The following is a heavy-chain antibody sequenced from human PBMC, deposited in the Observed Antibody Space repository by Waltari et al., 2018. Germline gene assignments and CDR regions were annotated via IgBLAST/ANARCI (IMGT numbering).Heavy chain of an antibody. V-gene: IGHV3-23*01. J-gene: IGHJ4*02. CDR2: ISGSGGST. CDR3: AKEGGGSYSKGNYYFDY. Sequence: EVQLLESGGGLVQPGGSLRLSCAASGCTFSSYDMSWVRQAPGKGLEWVSAISGSGGSTYYADSVKGRFTLSRDKSKNTLYLQMNSLRAEDTAVYYCAKEGGGSYSKGNYYFDYWGQGTLVTVSS. D-gene: IGHD3-10*01. CDR1: GCTFSSYD.